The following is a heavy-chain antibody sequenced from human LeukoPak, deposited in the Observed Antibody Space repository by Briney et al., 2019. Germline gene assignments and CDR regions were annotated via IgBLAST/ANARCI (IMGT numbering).Heavy chain of an antibody. V-gene: IGHV1-18*01. CDR3: AKKKDGGDAFDI. D-gene: IGHD3-10*01. J-gene: IGHJ3*02. CDR1: GYTFTSYG. CDR2: ISAYNGNT. Sequence: ASVKVSCKASGYTFTSYGISWVRQAPGQGLEWMGWISAYNGNTNYAQKLQGRVTMTTDTSTSTAYMELRSLRSDDTAVYYCAKKKDGGDAFDIWGQGTVVTVSS.